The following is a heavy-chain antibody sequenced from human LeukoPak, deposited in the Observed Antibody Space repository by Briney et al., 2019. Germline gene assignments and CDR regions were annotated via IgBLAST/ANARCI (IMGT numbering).Heavy chain of an antibody. Sequence: PSETLSLTCTASGGSISSYYWSWIRQPPGKGLEWIGYIYYSGSTNYNPSLKSRVTISVDTSKNQFSLKLSSVTAADTAVYYCARDSSLLPGDEVEAFDIWGQGTMVTVSS. D-gene: IGHD1-26*01. V-gene: IGHV4-59*01. J-gene: IGHJ3*02. CDR3: ARDSSLLPGDEVEAFDI. CDR2: IYYSGST. CDR1: GGSISSYY.